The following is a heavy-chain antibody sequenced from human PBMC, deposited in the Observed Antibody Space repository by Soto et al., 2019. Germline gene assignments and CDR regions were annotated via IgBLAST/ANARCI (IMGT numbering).Heavy chain of an antibody. CDR1: GFTFSTYW. V-gene: IGHV3-74*01. J-gene: IGHJ6*02. CDR2: INFDGPHT. CDR3: VRRSSGSGGMDI. D-gene: IGHD6-19*01. Sequence: GGSLRLSCTASGFTFSTYWMHWVRQRPGKVLVWVSRINFDGPHTVYANSVKGRFTISRDNARNTLYLQMTRLRVEDTGVYYCVRRSSGSGGMDIWGQGTVVTVSS.